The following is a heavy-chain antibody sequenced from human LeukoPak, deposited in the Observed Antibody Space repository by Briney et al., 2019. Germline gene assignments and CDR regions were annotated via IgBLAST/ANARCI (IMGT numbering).Heavy chain of an antibody. J-gene: IGHJ4*02. CDR3: VREEALEVVPAADHPFDY. CDR1: GYTFTSYY. V-gene: IGHV1-46*01. D-gene: IGHD2-2*01. CDR2: INPSGGST. Sequence: ASVKVSCKASGYTFTSYYMHWVRQAPVQGLEWMGIINPSGGSTSYAQKFQGRVTMTRDTSTSTVYMELSSLRSEDTAVYYCVREEALEVVPAADHPFDYWGQGTLVTVSS.